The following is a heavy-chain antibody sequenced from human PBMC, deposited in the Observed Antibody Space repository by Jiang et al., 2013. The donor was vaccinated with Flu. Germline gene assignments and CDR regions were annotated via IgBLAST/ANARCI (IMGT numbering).Heavy chain of an antibody. J-gene: IGHJ4*02. CDR3: ARVRVVLGYYDY. CDR2: IYYDGIT. V-gene: IGHV4-30-4*01. D-gene: IGHD2-15*01. Sequence: LLKPSQTLSLTCTVSGGSISGGDYKWSWIRQSPEKGLEWIGDIYYDGITYYNPSLQSRLAISVDTSKEQFSLTLNSVTGADTAVYYCARVRVVLGYYDYWGQGTLVTVS. CDR1: GGSISGGDYK.